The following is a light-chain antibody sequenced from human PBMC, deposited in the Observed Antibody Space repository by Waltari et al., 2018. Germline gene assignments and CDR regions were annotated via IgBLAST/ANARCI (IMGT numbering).Light chain of an antibody. CDR3: NSRDITGQHWV. CDR1: SLRQNV. Sequence: DLTQDPAVSVGLGRRGRRTWQGDSLRQNVASWYQQKPGPAPVLVIFGVGNRHSGIPDLLSGSTSGQTSLLTITGPQAAAEADYYRNSRDITGQHWVFGGGTRLTVI. CDR2: GVG. V-gene: IGLV3-19*01. J-gene: IGLJ3*02.